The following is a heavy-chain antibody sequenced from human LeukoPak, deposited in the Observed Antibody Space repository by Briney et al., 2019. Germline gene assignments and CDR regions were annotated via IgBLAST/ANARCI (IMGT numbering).Heavy chain of an antibody. CDR2: MNPNSGNT. CDR1: GYTFTSYD. V-gene: IGHV1-8*03. Sequence: GASVKVSCKASGYTFTSYDINWVRQATGQGLEWMGWMNPNSGNTGYAQKFQGRVTITRNTSISTAYMELSSLRSEDTAVYYCATSQGKLRYFDWLLFPFDYWGQGTLVTVSS. D-gene: IGHD3-9*01. J-gene: IGHJ4*02. CDR3: ATSQGKLRYFDWLLFPFDY.